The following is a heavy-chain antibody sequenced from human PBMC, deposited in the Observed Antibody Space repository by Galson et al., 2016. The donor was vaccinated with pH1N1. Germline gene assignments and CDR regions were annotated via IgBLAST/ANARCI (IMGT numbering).Heavy chain of an antibody. J-gene: IGHJ4*02. CDR1: GFTFSSCV. D-gene: IGHD6-19*01. V-gene: IGHV3-21*04. CDR3: AKDKRSGWSVVGGFMDH. Sequence: SLRLSCAASGFTFSSCVMNWVRQAPGKGLEWVSSISSSSTYIYYADSVRGRFTISRDNSNNTVYLQMNSLRAEDTGVYYCAKDKRSGWSVVGGFMDHWGQGTLVTVSS. CDR2: ISSSSTYI.